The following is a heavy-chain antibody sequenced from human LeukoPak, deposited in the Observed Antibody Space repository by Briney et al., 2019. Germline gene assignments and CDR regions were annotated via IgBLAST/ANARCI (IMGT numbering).Heavy chain of an antibody. V-gene: IGHV4-59*01. CDR1: GGSISSYY. D-gene: IGHD4-17*01. Sequence: SETLSLTCTVSGGSISSYYWSWIRQPPGKGLEWIGYIYYSGSTNYNPSLKSRVTISVDTSKNQFSLKLSSVTAADTAVYYCARDTAKSYMDVWGKGTTVTVSS. CDR2: IYYSGST. CDR3: ARDTAKSYMDV. J-gene: IGHJ6*03.